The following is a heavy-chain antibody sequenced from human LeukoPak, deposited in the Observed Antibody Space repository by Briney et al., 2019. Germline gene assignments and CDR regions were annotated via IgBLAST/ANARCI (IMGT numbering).Heavy chain of an antibody. D-gene: IGHD3-22*01. CDR1: GFTFSNYA. CDR3: AKCYYDSSTSGTDW. J-gene: IGHJ4*02. V-gene: IGHV3-23*01. Sequence: GGSLRLSCAASGFTFSNYAMSWVRQAPGKGLEWVSAISGSGGSTYYADSVAKGRFTISRDNSKNTLYLQMTSLRAEDTAVYYCAKCYYDSSTSGTDWWGQGTLVTVS. CDR2: ISGSGGST.